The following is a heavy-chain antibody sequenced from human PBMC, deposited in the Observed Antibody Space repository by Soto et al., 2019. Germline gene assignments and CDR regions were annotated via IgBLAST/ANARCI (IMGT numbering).Heavy chain of an antibody. Sequence: ASVKVSCKASGYTFTGAYIYWVRQAPGQGLEWMGCINPNSGGTEVAQKFQGRVTVTRDTSITTVYMEMNRLRSDDTGVYYCARDLTTRSYGVDVCRQGTAVTVSS. V-gene: IGHV1-2*02. CDR3: ARDLTTRSYGVDV. J-gene: IGHJ6*02. CDR2: INPNSGGT. D-gene: IGHD3-10*01. CDR1: GYTFTGAY.